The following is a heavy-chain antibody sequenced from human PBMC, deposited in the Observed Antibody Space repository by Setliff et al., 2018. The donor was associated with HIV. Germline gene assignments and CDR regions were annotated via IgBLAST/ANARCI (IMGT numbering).Heavy chain of an antibody. V-gene: IGHV1-2*02. D-gene: IGHD3-3*01. CDR2: INPHTGVT. CDR1: GYIFIRYY. Sequence: VKVSCKTSGYIFIRYYIFWVRQAPGQGLEWMGNINPHTGVTKYAEKFQGRVTMTRDTSIDTIYMELSRLRSDDTAVYYCARDLRDGFEEWFSTLDDGMDVWGQGTTVTVSS. J-gene: IGHJ6*02. CDR3: ARDLRDGFEEWFSTLDDGMDV.